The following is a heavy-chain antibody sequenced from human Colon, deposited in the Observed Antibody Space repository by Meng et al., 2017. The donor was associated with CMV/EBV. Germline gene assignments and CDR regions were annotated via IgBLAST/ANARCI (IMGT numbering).Heavy chain of an antibody. CDR1: GSYVSSNTPW. CDR3: AKESIGKWQFPDYFDT. V-gene: IGHV4-39*07. D-gene: IGHD3-10*01. J-gene: IGHJ4*02. CDR2: VAAGGNT. Sequence: QWRQSGRRLVSPSWIPSPTCTAPGSYVSSNTPWWRRVRQPPGEGLEWIGSVAAGGNTDYNPSLNSRVTISVVTSKRQFFLKVNSLTAADTAVYYCAKESIGKWQFPDYFDTWGQGILVTVSS.